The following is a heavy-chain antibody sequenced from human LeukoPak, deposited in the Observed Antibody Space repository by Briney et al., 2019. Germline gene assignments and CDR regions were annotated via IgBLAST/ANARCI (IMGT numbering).Heavy chain of an antibody. D-gene: IGHD3-10*01. J-gene: IGHJ4*02. V-gene: IGHV4-34*01. CDR1: GGSFSGYY. CDR2: INHSGST. CDR3: AREAGSGSYYRFDY. Sequence: PSETLSLTCAVYGGSFSGYYWSWIRQPPGKGLEWIGEINHSGSTNYNPSLKSRVTMSVDTSKNQFSLKLSSVTAADTAVYYCAREAGSGSYYRFDYWGQGTLVTVSS.